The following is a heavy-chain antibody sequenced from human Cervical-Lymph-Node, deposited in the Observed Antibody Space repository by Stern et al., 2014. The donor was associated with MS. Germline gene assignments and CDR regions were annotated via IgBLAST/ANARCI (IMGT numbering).Heavy chain of an antibody. CDR3: VAYASGDNINH. J-gene: IGHJ5*02. CDR1: GFTFSRNG. D-gene: IGHD6-19*01. V-gene: IGHV3-33*03. CDR2: IWHDGRND. Sequence: EQLVESGGGVVQPGRSLRLSCAASGFTFSRNGMQRVRQDPGKGLEWVAVIWHDGRNDKNAASVKGAFTISTATSKNTLYLQMNSLRVEDTAVYYCVAYASGDNINHWGQGTLVTVSS.